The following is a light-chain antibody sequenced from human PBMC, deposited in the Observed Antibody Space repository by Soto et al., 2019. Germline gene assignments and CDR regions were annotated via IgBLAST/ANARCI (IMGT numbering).Light chain of an antibody. J-gene: IGKJ2*01. CDR1: QSFTRW. Sequence: EIQMTQSPSTLPASVGDRDTLTCRASQSFTRWLAWYQQKPGKAPKLLIYDVSTLATGVPSSFSGSGSGAEFSLTINGLQPDDLGAYFCQQYNTFPYTFGQGTKLEV. CDR2: DVS. CDR3: QQYNTFPYT. V-gene: IGKV1-5*01.